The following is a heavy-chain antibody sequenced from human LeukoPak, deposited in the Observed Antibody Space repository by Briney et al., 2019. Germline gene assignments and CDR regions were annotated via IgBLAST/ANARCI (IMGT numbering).Heavy chain of an antibody. Sequence: SETLSLTCTVSGASISSYYWNWIRQPPGKGLEWIGYIDYSGSTKYNPSLKSRVTIPMDTSKNQFSLRLTSVTAADSAVYYCARGSDSKSTYFDYWGQGTLVTVSS. CDR2: IDYSGST. CDR1: GASISSYY. CDR3: ARGSDSKSTYFDY. D-gene: IGHD5-12*01. V-gene: IGHV4-59*01. J-gene: IGHJ4*02.